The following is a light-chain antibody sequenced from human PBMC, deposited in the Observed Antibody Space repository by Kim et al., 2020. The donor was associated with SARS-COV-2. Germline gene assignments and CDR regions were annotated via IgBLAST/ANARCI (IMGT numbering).Light chain of an antibody. J-gene: IGLJ2*01. CDR2: QVT. CDR1: SSDVGYYDL. V-gene: IGLV2-23*02. Sequence: GQSITISCTGTSSDVGYYDLVSWYQQYPGEAPKLLIYQVTKRPSGVSNRFSASKSGNTASLTISGLQPEDEGNYYCCSYARSGTLIFGEGTQLTVL. CDR3: CSYARSGTLI.